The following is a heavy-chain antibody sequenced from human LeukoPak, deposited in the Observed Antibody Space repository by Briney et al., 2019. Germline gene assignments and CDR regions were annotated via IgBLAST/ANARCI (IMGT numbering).Heavy chain of an antibody. CDR1: GGTFSSYA. Sequence: SVKVSCKASGGTFSSYAISWVRQAPGQGLEWMGGIIPIFGTANYAQKFQGRVTITADKSTSTAYMELSSLRSEDTAVYYCATDYYDSTSFDPWGQGTLVTVSS. CDR3: ATDYYDSTSFDP. D-gene: IGHD3-22*01. CDR2: IIPIFGTA. V-gene: IGHV1-69*06. J-gene: IGHJ5*02.